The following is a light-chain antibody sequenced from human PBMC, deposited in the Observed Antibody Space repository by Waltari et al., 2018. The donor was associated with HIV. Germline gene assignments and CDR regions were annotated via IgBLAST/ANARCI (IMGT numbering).Light chain of an antibody. Sequence: QSALTQPASVSGSLGQSITISCIGSCSDIGTYNHVSWYQQYPDKAPLLLIRDVNTRHSGIPFRFSASKSGKTATLTISGLQAEDEADYYCSSYITTGTILFGGGTKVTVL. V-gene: IGLV2-14*03. CDR1: CSDIGTYNH. CDR2: DVN. CDR3: SSYITTGTIL. J-gene: IGLJ3*02.